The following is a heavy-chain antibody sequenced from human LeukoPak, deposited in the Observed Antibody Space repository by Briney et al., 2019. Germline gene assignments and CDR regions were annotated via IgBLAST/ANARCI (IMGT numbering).Heavy chain of an antibody. Sequence: SETLSLTCTVSGGSISSYYWSWIRQPPGKGLEWIGYIYYSGSTNYNPSLKSRVTISVDTSKNQFSLKLSSVTAADTAVYYCARAYCSSTSCQRGAFDIWGQGTMVTVSS. CDR3: ARAYCSSTSCQRGAFDI. D-gene: IGHD2-2*01. V-gene: IGHV4-59*01. J-gene: IGHJ3*02. CDR1: GGSISSYY. CDR2: IYYSGST.